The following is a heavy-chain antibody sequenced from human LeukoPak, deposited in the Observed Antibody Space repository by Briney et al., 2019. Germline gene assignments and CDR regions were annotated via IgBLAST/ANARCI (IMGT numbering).Heavy chain of an antibody. J-gene: IGHJ4*02. Sequence: SETLPLTCTVSGGSISSYYWSWIRQPPGKGLEWIGYIYYSGSTNYNPSLKSRVTISVDRSKNQFSLKLSSVTAADTAVYYCARVVSGYSYGLVDYWGQGTLVTVSS. CDR1: GGSISSYY. D-gene: IGHD5-18*01. V-gene: IGHV4-59*01. CDR3: ARVVSGYSYGLVDY. CDR2: IYYSGST.